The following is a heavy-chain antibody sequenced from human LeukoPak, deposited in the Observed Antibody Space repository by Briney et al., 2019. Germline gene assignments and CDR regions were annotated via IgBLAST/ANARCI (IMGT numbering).Heavy chain of an antibody. CDR2: ISSSSSYI. Sequence: GGSLRLSSAASAFTFSSYSMNWVRQAPGKGLEWVSSISSSSSYIYYADSVKGRFTISRDNAKNSLYLQMNSLRAEDTAVYYCAREQVHYYGSGSYGEDAFDIWGQGTMVTVSS. J-gene: IGHJ3*02. V-gene: IGHV3-21*01. CDR1: AFTFSSYS. CDR3: AREQVHYYGSGSYGEDAFDI. D-gene: IGHD3-10*01.